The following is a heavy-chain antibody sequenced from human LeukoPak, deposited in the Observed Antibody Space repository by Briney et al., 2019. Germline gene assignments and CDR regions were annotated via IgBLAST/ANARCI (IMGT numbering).Heavy chain of an antibody. CDR1: GFTFSFYR. V-gene: IGHV3-33*06. CDR2: IWCDGSNK. CDR3: AKCSMRDCGGASCYFDY. Sequence: GGSLRLSCAASGFTFSFYRMHWLRPGPGQGLEWVPVIWCDGSNKYYADSVRGRFTSARDNSKDTLDLQRHILRAQDPALSYWAKCSMRDCGGASCYFDYWGQGTLVTVSS. J-gene: IGHJ4*02. D-gene: IGHD2-15*01.